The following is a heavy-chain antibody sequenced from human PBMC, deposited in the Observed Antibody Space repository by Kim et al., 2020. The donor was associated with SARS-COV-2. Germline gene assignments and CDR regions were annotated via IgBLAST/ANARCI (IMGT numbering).Heavy chain of an antibody. J-gene: IGHJ2*01. CDR2: IIYDGTNE. Sequence: GGSLRLSCAASGFTFGSYAMHWVRQAPGKGLEWVAGIIYDGTNEYYADSVRGRFSISRDNSKNTVFLQMNSLRTEDAAVYYCARDPKEYSSGDWFFDLWG. CDR3: ARDPKEYSSGDWFFDL. V-gene: IGHV3-30-3*01. CDR1: GFTFGSYA. D-gene: IGHD6-19*01.